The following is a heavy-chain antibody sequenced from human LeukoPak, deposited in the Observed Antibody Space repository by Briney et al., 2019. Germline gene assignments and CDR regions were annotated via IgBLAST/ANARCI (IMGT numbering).Heavy chain of an antibody. Sequence: GASVKVSCKASGGTFSSYAISWVRQAPGQGLEWMEGIIPIFGTANYAQKFQGRVTITADESTSTAYMELSSLRSEDTAVYYCARSPKSIVGATRGFDYWGQGTLVTVSS. J-gene: IGHJ4*02. V-gene: IGHV1-69*13. CDR3: ARSPKSIVGATRGFDY. D-gene: IGHD1-26*01. CDR1: GGTFSSYA. CDR2: IIPIFGTA.